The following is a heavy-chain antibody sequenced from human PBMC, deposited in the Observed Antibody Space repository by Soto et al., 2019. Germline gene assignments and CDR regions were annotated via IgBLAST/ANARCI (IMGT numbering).Heavy chain of an antibody. V-gene: IGHV4-59*01. Sequence: SETLSLTCTVSGGSISSYYWSWIRQPPGKGLEWIGYIYYSGSTNYNPSLKSRVTISVDTSKNQFSPKLSSVTAADTAVYYCARGDYGDYVIDYFDYWGQGTLVTVSS. CDR1: GGSISSYY. J-gene: IGHJ4*02. CDR3: ARGDYGDYVIDYFDY. D-gene: IGHD4-17*01. CDR2: IYYSGST.